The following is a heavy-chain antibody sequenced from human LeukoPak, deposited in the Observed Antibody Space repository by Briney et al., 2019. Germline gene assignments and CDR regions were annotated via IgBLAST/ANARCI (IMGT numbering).Heavy chain of an antibody. Sequence: ASVKVSCKASGYTFTSYGISWVRQAPGQGLEWMGWISAYNGNTNYAQKLQGRVTITTDESTSTAYMELSSLRSEDTAVYYCARGAYCSSTSCHNWFDPWGQGTLVTVSS. CDR2: ISAYNGNT. CDR1: GYTFTSYG. D-gene: IGHD2-2*01. CDR3: ARGAYCSSTSCHNWFDP. J-gene: IGHJ5*02. V-gene: IGHV1-18*01.